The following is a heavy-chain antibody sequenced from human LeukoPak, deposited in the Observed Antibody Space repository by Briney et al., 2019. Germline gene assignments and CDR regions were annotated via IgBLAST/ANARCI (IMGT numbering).Heavy chain of an antibody. D-gene: IGHD2-15*01. CDR1: GYTFTSYY. Sequence: ASVKVSCKASGYTFTSYYMHWVRQAPGQGLEWMGIINPSGGSTSYAQKFQGRVTMTRDMSTSTVYMELSSLRSEDTAVYYCARYPLAATSYYYMDVWGKGTTVTVSS. J-gene: IGHJ6*03. CDR2: INPSGGST. V-gene: IGHV1-46*01. CDR3: ARYPLAATSYYYMDV.